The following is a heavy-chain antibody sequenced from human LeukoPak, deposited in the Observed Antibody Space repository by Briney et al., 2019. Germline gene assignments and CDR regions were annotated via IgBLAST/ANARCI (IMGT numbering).Heavy chain of an antibody. CDR3: ASGYGSGWFDR. V-gene: IGHV4-31*03. CDR2: IFHSGST. J-gene: IGHJ5*02. CDR1: GGSIRNGDYC. Sequence: SQTLSLTCTVSGGSIRNGDYCLSWIRQHPGKGLEWIGYIFHSGSTYYNPSLKSRVTMSADTSQNQFSLKLTSVTAADTAMYYCASGYGSGWFDRWGQGTLVTVSS. D-gene: IGHD3-10*01.